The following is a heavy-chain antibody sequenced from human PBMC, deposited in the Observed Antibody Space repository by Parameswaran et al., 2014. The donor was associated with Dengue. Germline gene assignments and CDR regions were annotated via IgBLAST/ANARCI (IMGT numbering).Heavy chain of an antibody. CDR2: INHSGST. D-gene: IGHD3-22*01. V-gene: IGHV4-34*01. J-gene: IGHJ4*02. CDR3: ASVYYYDSSGGY. Sequence: RWIRQPPGKGLEWIGEINHSGSTNYNPSLKSRVTISVDTSKNQFSLKLSSVTAADTAVYYCASVYYYDSSGGYWGQGTLVTVSS.